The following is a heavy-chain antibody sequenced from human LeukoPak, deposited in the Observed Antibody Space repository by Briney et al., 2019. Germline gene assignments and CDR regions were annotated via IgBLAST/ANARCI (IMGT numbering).Heavy chain of an antibody. J-gene: IGHJ4*02. Sequence: SETLSLTCTVSGGSISSYYWSWIRQPPGKGLEWIGYIYYSGSTNYNPSLKSRVTISVDTSKNQFSLKLSSVTAADTAVCYCARQGDGYTLGYWGQGTLVTVSS. CDR2: IYYSGST. V-gene: IGHV4-59*08. CDR1: GGSISSYY. CDR3: ARQGDGYTLGY. D-gene: IGHD5-24*01.